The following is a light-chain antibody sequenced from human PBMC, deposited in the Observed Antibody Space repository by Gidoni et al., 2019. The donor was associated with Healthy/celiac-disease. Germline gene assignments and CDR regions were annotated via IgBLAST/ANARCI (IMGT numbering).Light chain of an antibody. CDR2: GAS. CDR3: QQYNSWPPLT. V-gene: IGKV3-15*01. J-gene: IGKJ4*01. CDR1: QSVSSN. Sequence: DIVMTQPPATLSVSPGERATLSCRASQSVSSNLAWYQQKPGQAPKLLIYGASTRATGIPARFSGSGSGTEFTLTISSLQSEDFAVYYCQQYNSWPPLTFGGGTKVEIK.